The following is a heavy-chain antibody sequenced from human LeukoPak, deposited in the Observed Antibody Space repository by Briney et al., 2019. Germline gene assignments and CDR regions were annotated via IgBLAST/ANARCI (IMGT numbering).Heavy chain of an antibody. J-gene: IGHJ3*02. V-gene: IGHV4-39*07. D-gene: IGHD4-17*01. CDR1: GGSISSSSYY. Sequence: SETLSLTCTVSGGSISSSSYYWGWIRQPPGKGLEWIGSIYYSGNIYYNPSLKSRVTISVDTSKNQFSLKLSSVTAADTAVYYCASPPLYYGADEAFDIWGQGTMVTVSS. CDR2: IYYSGNI. CDR3: ASPPLYYGADEAFDI.